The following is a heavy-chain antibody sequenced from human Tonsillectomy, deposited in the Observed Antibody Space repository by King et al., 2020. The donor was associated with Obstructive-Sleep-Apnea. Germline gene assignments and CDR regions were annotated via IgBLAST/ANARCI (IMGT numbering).Heavy chain of an antibody. D-gene: IGHD1-26*01. CDR3: ARVQRYSGSSQGAYYFDY. J-gene: IGHJ4*02. V-gene: IGHV4-61*01. Sequence: VQLQESGPGLVKPSETLSLTCTVSGGSVSSGSYYWSWIRQPPGKGLQWIGYIYYSGSTNYNPSLKSRVTISVDTSKNQFSLKLSSVTAADTAVYYCARVQRYSGSSQGAYYFDYWGQGTLVTVSS. CDR2: IYYSGST. CDR1: GGSVSSGSYY.